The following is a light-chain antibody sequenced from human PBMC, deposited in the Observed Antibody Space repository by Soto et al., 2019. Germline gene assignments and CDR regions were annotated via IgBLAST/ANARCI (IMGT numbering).Light chain of an antibody. Sequence: QSVLTQPASVSGSPGQSIALSCTGTSSDVGSYNLVSWYQQYPGKAPKLLISEGGKRPSGISNRFSGSKSGNPASLTISGLPAEDEADYYCCSCAHSNPYVFGTGTKVTVL. CDR3: CSCAHSNPYV. CDR2: EGG. V-gene: IGLV2-23*01. J-gene: IGLJ1*01. CDR1: SSDVGSYNL.